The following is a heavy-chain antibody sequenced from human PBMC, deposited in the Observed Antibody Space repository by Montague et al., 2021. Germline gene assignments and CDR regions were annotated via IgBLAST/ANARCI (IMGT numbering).Heavy chain of an antibody. V-gene: IGHV3-72*01. J-gene: IGHJ4*02. D-gene: IGHD1-7*01. Sequence: SLRLSCAASGFSFSDYYVDWFRQAPGKGLEWVGRSRNKANSYTTDYAASVKGGFTISRDESKNSLYLQMNSLKTDDTAVYYCATEGKLPGPDFDHWGQGTLVTVSS. CDR1: GFSFSDYY. CDR3: ATEGKLPGPDFDH. CDR2: SRNKANSYTT.